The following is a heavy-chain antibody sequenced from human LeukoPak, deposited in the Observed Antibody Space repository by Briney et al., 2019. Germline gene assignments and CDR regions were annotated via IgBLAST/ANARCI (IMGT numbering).Heavy chain of an antibody. Sequence: GGSLILSCAASGFTFRSHWMTWVRQVPGKGLEWVANMNQDGSEKFYVDSVKGRFTISRDNAKNSLYLQMNSLRAEDTALYYCSRDNSDYVEGDYWGQGTLVTVSS. CDR3: SRDNSDYVEGDY. CDR2: MNQDGSEK. V-gene: IGHV3-7*01. D-gene: IGHD4-11*01. J-gene: IGHJ4*02. CDR1: GFTFRSHW.